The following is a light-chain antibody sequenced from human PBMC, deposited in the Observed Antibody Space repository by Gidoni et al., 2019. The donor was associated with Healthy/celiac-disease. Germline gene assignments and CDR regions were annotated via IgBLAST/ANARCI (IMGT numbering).Light chain of an antibody. J-gene: IGLJ1*01. CDR2: EVS. V-gene: IGLV2-14*01. Sequence: QSALTQPASVSGSPGPSITISCTGTSNDVGGYNYVSWYQQHPGKAPKLMIYEVSNRPSGVSNRCSGSKSGNTASLTIAGLQAEDEADYYCSSYTSSSTLYVFGTGTKVTV. CDR3: SSYTSSSTLYV. CDR1: SNDVGGYNY.